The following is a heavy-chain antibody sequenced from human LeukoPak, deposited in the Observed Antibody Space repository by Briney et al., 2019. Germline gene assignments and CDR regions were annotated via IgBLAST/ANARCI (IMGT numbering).Heavy chain of an antibody. Sequence: SETLSLTCTVSGGSISSGGYYWSWIRQHPGKGLEWIGYIYYSGSTYYNPSLKSRVTISVDTSKNQFSLKLSSVTAADTAVYYCARLWELRVNPEVIWYFDLWGRGTLVTVSS. CDR2: IYYSGST. V-gene: IGHV4-31*03. J-gene: IGHJ2*01. CDR1: GGSISSGGYY. D-gene: IGHD1-26*01. CDR3: ARLWELRVNPEVIWYFDL.